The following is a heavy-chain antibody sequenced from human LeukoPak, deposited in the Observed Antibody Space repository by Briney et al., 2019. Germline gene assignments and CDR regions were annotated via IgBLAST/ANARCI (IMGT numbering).Heavy chain of an antibody. CDR2: IYYSGST. D-gene: IGHD2-21*02. CDR1: GVSVSSGSYY. J-gene: IGHJ6*02. CDR3: ARDRVVVTAYYGMDV. Sequence: SETLSLTCTVSGVSVSSGSYYWNWIRQPPGKGLEWIGYIYYSGSTNYNPSLKSRVTISVDTSKNQFSLKLSSVTAADTAVYYCARDRVVVTAYYGMDVWGQGTTVTVSS. V-gene: IGHV4-61*01.